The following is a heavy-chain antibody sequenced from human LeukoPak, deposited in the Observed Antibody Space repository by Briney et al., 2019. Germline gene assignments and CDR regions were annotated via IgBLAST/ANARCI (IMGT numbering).Heavy chain of an antibody. CDR3: ARDHSSSWYYFDY. J-gene: IGHJ4*02. V-gene: IGHV3-23*01. Sequence: GGSLRLSCAASGFTFRSYAMSWVRQAPGKGPEWVSVIGGSGSNTYYEDSVKGRFTISRDNSKNTLYLQMNSLRAEDTAVYYCARDHSSSWYYFDYWGQGTLVTVSS. CDR1: GFTFRSYA. CDR2: IGGSGSNT. D-gene: IGHD6-13*01.